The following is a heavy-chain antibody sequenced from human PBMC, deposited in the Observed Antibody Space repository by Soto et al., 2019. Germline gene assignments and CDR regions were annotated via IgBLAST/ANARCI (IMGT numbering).Heavy chain of an antibody. CDR3: ARELNYGLFDS. Sequence: EVQLVEAGGGLVQPGGSLRLSCAASGFTFSSYSMKWVRQAPGKGLEWVSYISSSSSTIYYADSVKGRFTISRDNAKNSLYLQMNSLRAEDTAVYYCARELNYGLFDSWGQGTLVTVSS. J-gene: IGHJ4*02. V-gene: IGHV3-48*01. CDR1: GFTFSSYS. D-gene: IGHD4-17*01. CDR2: ISSSSSTI.